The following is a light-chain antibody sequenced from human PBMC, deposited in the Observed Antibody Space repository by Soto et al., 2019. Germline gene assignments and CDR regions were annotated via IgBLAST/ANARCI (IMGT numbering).Light chain of an antibody. CDR2: EVN. CDR3: SSYTSTNTYV. J-gene: IGLJ1*01. Sequence: QSVLTQPASVSGSPGQSVAISCTGTSSDVGSYNRVAWYQQPPGTAPKLIISEVNNRPSGVPDRFSGSKSGNTASLTISGLQAEDEADYYCSSYTSTNTYVFGTGTKVTV. V-gene: IGLV2-18*02. CDR1: SSDVGSYNR.